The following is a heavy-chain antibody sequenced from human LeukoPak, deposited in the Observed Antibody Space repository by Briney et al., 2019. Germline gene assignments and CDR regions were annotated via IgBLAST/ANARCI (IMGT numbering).Heavy chain of an antibody. V-gene: IGHV1-8*03. CDR2: MNPNSGNT. CDR1: GYTFTSYD. Sequence: GASVKVSCKASGYTFTSYDINWVRQATGQGLEWMGWMNPNSGNTDYAQKFQGRFTITINTSISTAYMELSSLRSEDTAVYYCARVGPGGGYNFRGYYYYMDVWGKGTTVTVSS. J-gene: IGHJ6*03. D-gene: IGHD5-24*01. CDR3: ARVGPGGGYNFRGYYYYMDV.